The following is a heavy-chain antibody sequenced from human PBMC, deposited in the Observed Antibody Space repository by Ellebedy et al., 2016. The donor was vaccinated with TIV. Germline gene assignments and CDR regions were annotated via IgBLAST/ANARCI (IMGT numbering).Heavy chain of an antibody. Sequence: GESLKISCAASGFTVTNSFMDWVRQAPGKGLEWVSVIYSDGSTYYADSVKGRFTISRDNSKNTLYLHMNSLSAEDTAVYYCARELYYYDSSGYSNGLDLWGQGTTVTVSS. CDR2: IYSDGST. D-gene: IGHD3-22*01. J-gene: IGHJ6*02. CDR1: GFTVTNSF. V-gene: IGHV3-53*01. CDR3: ARELYYYDSSGYSNGLDL.